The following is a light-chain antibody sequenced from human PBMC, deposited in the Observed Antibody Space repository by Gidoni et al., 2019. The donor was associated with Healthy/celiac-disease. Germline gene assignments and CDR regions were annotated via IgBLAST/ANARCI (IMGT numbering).Light chain of an antibody. CDR1: QSISSY. V-gene: IGKV1-39*01. J-gene: IGKJ4*01. Sequence: DIQMTQSPSSLSASVGDRFTITCRASQSISSYLNWYQQKPGKAPKLLIYAASSLQSGVPSRFSGSGSGTDFTLTISSLQPEDFATYYCQQSYSTPRLTFXGXTKVEIK. CDR3: QQSYSTPRLT. CDR2: AAS.